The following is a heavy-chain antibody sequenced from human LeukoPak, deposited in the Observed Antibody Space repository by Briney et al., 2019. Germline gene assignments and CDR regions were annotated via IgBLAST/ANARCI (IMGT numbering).Heavy chain of an antibody. CDR3: AGKTVTSWCFDL. Sequence: SETLSLTCTVSGDSISNYYWSWIRQPPGKGLEWIGYVYYSGSTNYNPSLKSRVTISVDTSKNQFSLKLTSLTAADTAVYYCAGKTVTSWCFDLWGRDTLVTVSS. CDR1: GDSISNYY. CDR2: VYYSGST. D-gene: IGHD4-17*01. V-gene: IGHV4-59*08. J-gene: IGHJ2*01.